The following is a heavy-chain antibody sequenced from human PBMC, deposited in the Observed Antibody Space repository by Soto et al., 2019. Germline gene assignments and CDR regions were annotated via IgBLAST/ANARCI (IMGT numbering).Heavy chain of an antibody. CDR3: ARVNYGGNPDYFDY. V-gene: IGHV4-59*01. D-gene: IGHD4-17*01. CDR2: IYYSGST. CDR1: GGSISSYY. Sequence: LSLTCTVSGGSISSYYWSWIRQPPGKGLEWIGYIYYSGSTNYNPSLKSRVTISVDTSKNQFSLKLSSVTAADTAVYYCARVNYGGNPDYFDYWGQGTLVTVSS. J-gene: IGHJ4*02.